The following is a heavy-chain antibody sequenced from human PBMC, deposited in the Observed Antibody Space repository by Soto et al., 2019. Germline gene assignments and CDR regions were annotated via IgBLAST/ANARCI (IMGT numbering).Heavy chain of an antibody. CDR2: ISKDGSSK. D-gene: IGHD3-10*01. CDR1: GFIFSRYA. V-gene: IGHV3-30*04. Sequence: QVQVVESGGGVVQPGRSLRLSCAASGFIFSRYAIHWVRQAPGKGLEWLAVISKDGSSKYYLYSGKGRFTISRDNSKNAVHLEMNSLRDEDTALYYYARSRSGAVADSFDFWGQGTLVTVSS. CDR3: ARSRSGAVADSFDF. J-gene: IGHJ4*02.